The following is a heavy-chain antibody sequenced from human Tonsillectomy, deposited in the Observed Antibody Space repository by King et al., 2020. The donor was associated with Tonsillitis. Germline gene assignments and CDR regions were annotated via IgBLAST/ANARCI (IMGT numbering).Heavy chain of an antibody. CDR2: IYYSGST. D-gene: IGHD6-19*01. J-gene: IGHJ4*02. V-gene: IGHV4-59*01. Sequence: LQLQESGPGLVKPSETLSLTCNVSGGSISSYYWSWIRQPPGKGLEWIGYIYYSGSTNYNPSLKSRVTISVDTSKNQFSLKLSSVTAADTAVYYCASESRDSSGWYWTRYDFDNWGQGTLGTVSA. CDR3: ASESRDSSGWYWTRYDFDN. CDR1: GGSISSYY.